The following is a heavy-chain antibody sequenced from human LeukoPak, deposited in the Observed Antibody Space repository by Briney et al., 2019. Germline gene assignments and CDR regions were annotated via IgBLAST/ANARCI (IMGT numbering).Heavy chain of an antibody. CDR1: GYTFTAYA. Sequence: ASVKVSFKASGYTFTAYAMIWVRQAPGQGLEWMGWINPNSGGTNYAQKFQGRVTMTRDTSISTAYMELSRLRSDDTAVYYCASRRFGESLYWGQGTLVTVSS. CDR3: ASRRFGESLY. J-gene: IGHJ4*02. D-gene: IGHD3-10*01. CDR2: INPNSGGT. V-gene: IGHV1-2*02.